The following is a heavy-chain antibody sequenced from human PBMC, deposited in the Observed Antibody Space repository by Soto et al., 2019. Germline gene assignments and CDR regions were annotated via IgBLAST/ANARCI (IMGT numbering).Heavy chain of an antibody. J-gene: IGHJ6*02. CDR3: AREGYCSGGSCSYGMDV. CDR1: GGTFSSYT. Sequence: QVQLVQSGAEVKKPGSSVKVSCKASGGTFSSYTISWVRQAPGPGLEWMGRIIPILGIANYAQKFQGRVTITADKSTSTAYMELSSLRSEDTAVYYCAREGYCSGGSCSYGMDVWGQGTTVTVSS. D-gene: IGHD2-15*01. CDR2: IIPILGIA. V-gene: IGHV1-69*08.